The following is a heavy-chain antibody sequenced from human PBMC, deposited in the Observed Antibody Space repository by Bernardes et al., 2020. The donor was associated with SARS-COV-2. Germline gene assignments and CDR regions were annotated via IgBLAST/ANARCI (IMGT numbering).Heavy chain of an antibody. Sequence: SETLSLTCAVYGGSLSGYYWSWIRQSPGKGLEWIGEINHSGSTNYNPSLKSRVTISLDMSQNQFSLKLSSVTAADTAIYFCARGVSIAVTGGNWFDPWGQGALVTVSS. J-gene: IGHJ5*02. D-gene: IGHD6-19*01. V-gene: IGHV4-34*01. CDR3: ARGVSIAVTGGNWFDP. CDR1: GGSLSGYY. CDR2: INHSGST.